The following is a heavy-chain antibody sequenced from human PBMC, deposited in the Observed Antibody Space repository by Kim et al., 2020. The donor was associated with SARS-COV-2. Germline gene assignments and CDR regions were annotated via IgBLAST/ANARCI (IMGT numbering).Heavy chain of an antibody. CDR2: INPSGGST. CDR1: GYTFTSYY. J-gene: IGHJ6*02. D-gene: IGHD6-19*01. Sequence: ASVKVSCKASGYTFTSYYMHWVRQAPGQGLEWMGIINPSGGSTSYAQKFQGRVTMTRDTSTSTVYMELSSLRSEDTAVYYCARDPQQWLGYYGMDVWGQGTTVTVSS. V-gene: IGHV1-46*01. CDR3: ARDPQQWLGYYGMDV.